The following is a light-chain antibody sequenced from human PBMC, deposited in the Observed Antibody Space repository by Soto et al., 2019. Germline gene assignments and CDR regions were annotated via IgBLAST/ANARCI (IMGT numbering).Light chain of an antibody. CDR1: QSFSSTF. V-gene: IGKV3-20*01. CDR2: GAS. CDR3: QQYASSVT. Sequence: EILLTQSPDSLSLSPGDRATLSCRASQSFSSTFFAWYQQKPGQAPMLLIYGASSRATGIPDRVSGSGSGTDFTLTISRLEPEDFALYYCQQYASSVTFGQGTKVEIK. J-gene: IGKJ1*01.